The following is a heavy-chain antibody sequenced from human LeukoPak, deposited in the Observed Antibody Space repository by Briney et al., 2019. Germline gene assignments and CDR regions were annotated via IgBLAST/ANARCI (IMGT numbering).Heavy chain of an antibody. CDR2: IDPSDSYT. J-gene: IGHJ4*02. CDR3: ARHLGGYSHFDY. CDR1: GYSFTRYW. Sequence: GESLKISFKGSGYSFTRYWISWVRQMPGKGLECLGRIDPSDSYTNYNPSFQGHVSISADKSTGTAYLQWSSLKASDTAIYFCARHLGGYSHFDYWGQGTLVTVSS. V-gene: IGHV5-10-1*01. D-gene: IGHD2-21*01.